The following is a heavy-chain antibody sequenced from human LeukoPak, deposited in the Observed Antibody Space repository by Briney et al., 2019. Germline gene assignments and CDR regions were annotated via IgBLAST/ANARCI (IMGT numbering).Heavy chain of an antibody. CDR2: IWYDGSNK. CDR1: GFTFSSYG. D-gene: IGHD6-19*01. J-gene: IGHJ4*02. Sequence: GRSLRLSCAASGFTFSSYGMHWVRQAPGKGLEWVAVIWYDGSNKYYADSVKGRFTISRENAKNSLYLQMNSLRDGDTAVYYCARGHYSSGWYNIDYWGQGTLVTVSS. V-gene: IGHV3-33*01. CDR3: ARGHYSSGWYNIDY.